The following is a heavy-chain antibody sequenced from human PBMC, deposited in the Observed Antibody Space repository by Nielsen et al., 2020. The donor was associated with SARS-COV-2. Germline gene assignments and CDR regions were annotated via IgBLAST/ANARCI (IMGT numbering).Heavy chain of an antibody. D-gene: IGHD5-12*01. J-gene: IGHJ2*01. Sequence: WIRQPPGKGLEWVGRIKSKTDGGTTDYAAPVKGRFTISRDDSKNTLYLQMNSLKTEDTAVYYCAREEYSGYDLAGWYFDLWGRGTLVPSPQ. CDR2: IKSKTDGGTT. CDR3: AREEYSGYDLAGWYFDL. V-gene: IGHV3-15*01.